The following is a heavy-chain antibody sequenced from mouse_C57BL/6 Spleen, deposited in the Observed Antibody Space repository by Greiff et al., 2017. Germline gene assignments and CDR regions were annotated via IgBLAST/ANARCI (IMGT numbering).Heavy chain of an antibody. J-gene: IGHJ2*01. Sequence: EVKLVESEGGLVQPGSSMKLSCTASGFTFSDYYMAWVRQVPEKGLEWVANINYDGSSTYYLDSLKSRFIISRDNAKNILYLQMSSLKSEDTATYYCAREGHYYSNYGYFDYWGQGTTLTVSS. D-gene: IGHD2-5*01. CDR1: GFTFSDYY. CDR2: INYDGSST. CDR3: AREGHYYSNYGYFDY. V-gene: IGHV5-16*01.